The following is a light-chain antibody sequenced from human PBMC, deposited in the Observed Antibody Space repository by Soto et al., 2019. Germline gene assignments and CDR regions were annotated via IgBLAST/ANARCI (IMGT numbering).Light chain of an antibody. CDR3: QQYVSSGT. V-gene: IGKV3-20*01. CDR1: QSVSSGY. J-gene: IGKJ1*01. Sequence: EIVLSQSPGTQYLSPGERATLSCRASQSVSSGYLAWYQQKPGQAPRLLIYGASSRATGIPDRLSGSGSGTDFSLTINRLEPQDFAVYYCQQYVSSGTFGQGTKVDIK. CDR2: GAS.